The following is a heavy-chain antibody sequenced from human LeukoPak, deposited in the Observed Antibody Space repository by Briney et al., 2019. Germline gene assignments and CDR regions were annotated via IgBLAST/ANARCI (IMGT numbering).Heavy chain of an antibody. V-gene: IGHV3-21*01. CDR3: AKEPGIFGPHY. CDR2: ISSSSSYI. CDR1: GFTFSSYS. D-gene: IGHD3-3*01. Sequence: GGSLRLSCAASGFTFSSYSMNWVRQAPGKGLEWVSSISSSSSYIYYADSVKGRFTISRDNSKNTLYLQMNSLRAEDTAVYYCAKEPGIFGPHYWGQGTLVTVSS. J-gene: IGHJ4*02.